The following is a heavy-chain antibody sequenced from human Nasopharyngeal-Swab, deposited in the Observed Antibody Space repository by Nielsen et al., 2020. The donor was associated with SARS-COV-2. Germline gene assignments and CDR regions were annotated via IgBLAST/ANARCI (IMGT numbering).Heavy chain of an antibody. CDR3: ARLSIVVVTAIPARFDY. CDR2: IYPGDSDT. Sequence: KVSCKGSGYSFTSYWIGWVRQMPGKGLEWMGIIYPGDSDTGYSPSFQGQVTISADKSISTAYLQWSSLKASDTAMYYCARLSIVVVTAIPARFDYWGQGTLVTVSS. V-gene: IGHV5-51*01. CDR1: GYSFTSYW. J-gene: IGHJ4*02. D-gene: IGHD2-21*02.